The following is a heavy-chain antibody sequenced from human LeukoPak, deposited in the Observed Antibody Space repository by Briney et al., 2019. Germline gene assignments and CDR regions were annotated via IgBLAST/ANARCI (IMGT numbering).Heavy chain of an antibody. CDR1: GFTFSSYA. CDR3: ARDQALSGSSGPYYFDY. D-gene: IGHD1-26*01. Sequence: GGSLRLSCAASGFTFSSYAMSWVRQAPGKGLEWVSYISSGSSTIYYADSVKGRFTISRDNAKNSLYLQMNSLRAEDTAVYYCARDQALSGSSGPYYFDYWGQGTLVTVSS. CDR2: ISSGSSTI. J-gene: IGHJ4*02. V-gene: IGHV3-48*01.